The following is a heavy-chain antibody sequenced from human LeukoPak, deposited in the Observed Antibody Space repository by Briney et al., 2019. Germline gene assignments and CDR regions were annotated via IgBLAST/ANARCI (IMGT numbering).Heavy chain of an antibody. Sequence: PGGSLRLSCAASGFTFSSYAMSWVRQAPGKGLEWVSAISGSGGSTYYADSVKGRFTISRDNSKNTLYLQMNSLRAEDTAVYYCAKSDVVVPALYYYYGMDVWGQGTTVTVSS. CDR3: AKSDVVVPALYYYYGMDV. CDR1: GFTFSSYA. CDR2: ISGSGGST. D-gene: IGHD2-2*01. V-gene: IGHV3-23*01. J-gene: IGHJ6*02.